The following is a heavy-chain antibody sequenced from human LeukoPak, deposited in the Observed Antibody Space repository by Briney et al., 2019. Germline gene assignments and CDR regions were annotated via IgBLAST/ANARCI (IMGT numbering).Heavy chain of an antibody. Sequence: PSETLSLTCTVSGGSISSSSYYWGWIRQPPGKGLEWIGSIYYSGSTYYNPSLKSRVTISVDTSKNQFSLKLSSVTAADTAVYYCARAGSYDSSGYGYWGQGTLVTVSS. V-gene: IGHV4-39*01. CDR3: ARAGSYDSSGYGY. CDR2: IYYSGST. CDR1: GGSISSSSYY. D-gene: IGHD3-22*01. J-gene: IGHJ4*02.